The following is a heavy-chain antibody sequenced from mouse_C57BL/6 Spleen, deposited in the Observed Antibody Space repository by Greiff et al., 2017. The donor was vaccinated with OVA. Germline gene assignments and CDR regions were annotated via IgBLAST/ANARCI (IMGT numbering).Heavy chain of an antibody. CDR3: ARGSYSNYEYYFDY. V-gene: IGHV5-17*01. CDR2: ISSGSSTI. J-gene: IGHJ2*01. Sequence: EVKVVESGGGLVKPGGSLKLSCAASGFTFSDYGMHWVRQAPEKGLEWVAYISSGSSTIYYADTVKGRFTISRDNAKNTLFLQRTSLRSEDTAMYYCARGSYSNYEYYFDYWGQGTTLTVSS. CDR1: GFTFSDYG. D-gene: IGHD2-5*01.